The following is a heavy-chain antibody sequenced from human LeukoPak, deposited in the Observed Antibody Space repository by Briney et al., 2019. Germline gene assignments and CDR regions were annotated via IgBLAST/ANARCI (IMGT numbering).Heavy chain of an antibody. CDR3: ARVSDYDFWSGYYANYYYYGMDV. CDR1: GFTLSSYS. D-gene: IGHD3-3*01. Sequence: PGGSLRLSCAASGFTLSSYSMNWVRQAPGKGLEWVSSISSSSSYIYYADSVKGRFTISRDNAKNSLYLQMNSLRAEDTAVYYCARVSDYDFWSGYYANYYYYGMDVWGQGTTVTVSS. J-gene: IGHJ6*02. CDR2: ISSSSSYI. V-gene: IGHV3-21*01.